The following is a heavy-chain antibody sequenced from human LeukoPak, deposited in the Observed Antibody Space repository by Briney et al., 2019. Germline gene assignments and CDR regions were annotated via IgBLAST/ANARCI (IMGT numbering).Heavy chain of an antibody. CDR1: GYIFTDYY. D-gene: IGHD6-13*01. J-gene: IGHJ6*01. CDR2: LNPNTGVT. CDR3: ARRQRAADGYGIAV. V-gene: IGHV1-2*02. Sequence: ASVKVTCTASGYIFTDYYLHWVRQAPGQGLEWMGWLNPNTGVTKYPDKFQGRATKNIETPITTAYMEVTGPPSDDTAGYYCARRQRAADGYGIAVCRLATTVTVSS.